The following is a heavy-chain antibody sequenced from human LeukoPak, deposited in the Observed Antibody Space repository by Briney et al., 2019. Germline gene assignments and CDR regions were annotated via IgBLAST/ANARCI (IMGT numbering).Heavy chain of an antibody. CDR1: GFNFNSNG. D-gene: IGHD3-10*01. J-gene: IGHJ4*02. Sequence: GGSLRLSCATSGFNFNSNGMSWVRQAPGKGLEWVSGISYSGANTHYADSVEGRFDISRDNSKNTVYLQMDSLRADDTAVYYCVKMMSALRYGELWGQGTLVTVSS. CDR2: ISYSGANT. CDR3: VKMMSALRYGEL. V-gene: IGHV3-23*01.